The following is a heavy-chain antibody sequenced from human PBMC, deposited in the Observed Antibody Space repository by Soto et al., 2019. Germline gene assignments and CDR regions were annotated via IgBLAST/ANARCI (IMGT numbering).Heavy chain of an antibody. CDR3: ARSPRGAGWFDP. J-gene: IGHJ5*02. Sequence: QLQLQESSPGLVKPSETLSLTCTVSGGSISSSSYYWGWIRQPPGKGLEWIGSIYYSGSSYYNPSLKSRVTISVDTSKNQFSLKLSSVTAADTAVYYCARSPRGAGWFDPWGQGTLVTVSS. V-gene: IGHV4-39*01. D-gene: IGHD6-19*01. CDR2: IYYSGSS. CDR1: GGSISSSSYY.